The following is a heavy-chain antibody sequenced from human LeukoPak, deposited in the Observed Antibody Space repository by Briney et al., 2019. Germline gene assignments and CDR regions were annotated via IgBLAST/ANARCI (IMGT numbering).Heavy chain of an antibody. D-gene: IGHD3-16*02. CDR2: ISSSSSYI. CDR1: GFTFSSYS. Sequence: GGSLRLSCAASGFTFSSYSMNWVRQAPGKGLEWVSSISSSSSYIYYADSVKGRFTISRDNAKNSLYLQMNSLRAEDTAVYYCARAYDYFWGSYRYLNYWGQGPLVPVSS. V-gene: IGHV3-21*01. CDR3: ARAYDYFWGSYRYLNY. J-gene: IGHJ4*02.